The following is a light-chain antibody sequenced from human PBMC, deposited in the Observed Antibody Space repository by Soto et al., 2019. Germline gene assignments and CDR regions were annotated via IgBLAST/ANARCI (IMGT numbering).Light chain of an antibody. CDR3: QAYDSSLSGWV. CDR2: GNT. J-gene: IGLJ3*02. V-gene: IGLV1-40*01. CDR1: SSNIGAPYD. Sequence: VLTQPPSVSGAPGQRVTISCTGRSSNIGAPYDVHWYQHLPGTAPKLLIYGNTNRPSGVPDRFSASRSGTSASLAITGLQAEDEADYYCQAYDSSLSGWVFGGGTQLTVL.